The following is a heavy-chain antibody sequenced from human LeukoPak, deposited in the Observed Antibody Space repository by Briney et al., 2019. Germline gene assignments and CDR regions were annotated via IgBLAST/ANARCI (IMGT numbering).Heavy chain of an antibody. J-gene: IGHJ1*01. D-gene: IGHD6-13*01. CDR2: IYYSGST. CDR1: GGSISSYY. V-gene: IGHV4-59*01. Sequence: SETLSLTCTVSGGSISSYYWSWIRQPPGKGLEWIGYIYYSGSTNYNPSLKSRVTISVDTSKNQFSLKLSSVTAADTAVYHCARSLNTAAGRTAEYFQHWGQGTLVTVSS. CDR3: ARSLNTAAGRTAEYFQH.